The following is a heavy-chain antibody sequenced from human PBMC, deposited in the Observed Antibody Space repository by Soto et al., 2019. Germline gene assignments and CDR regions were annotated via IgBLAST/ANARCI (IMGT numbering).Heavy chain of an antibody. D-gene: IGHD2-2*01. CDR1: GGTFSSYA. J-gene: IGHJ6*02. V-gene: IGHV1-69*12. Sequence: QVQLVQSGAEVKKPGSSVKVSCKASGGTFSSYAISWVRQAPGQGLEWMGGIIPICGTANYAQKFQCRVTITADESTSTAYMELSSLRSEDTAVYYCAKPAANYYYYGMDVWGQGITVTVSS. CDR2: IIPICGTA. CDR3: AKPAANYYYYGMDV.